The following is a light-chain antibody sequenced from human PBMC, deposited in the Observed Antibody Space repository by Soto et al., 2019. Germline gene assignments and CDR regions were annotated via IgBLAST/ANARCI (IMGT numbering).Light chain of an antibody. J-gene: IGKJ5*01. V-gene: IGKV3-20*01. CDR1: QSLTNSF. Sequence: EIVMTQSPATLSVSPGGRATLSCRASQSLTNSFIAWYQQKPGQAPRLLIYDTSSRASGIPDRFSGSGSGTDFTLTISRLETEDFAVFYCQQYGTSEIIFGQGTRLEIK. CDR3: QQYGTSEII. CDR2: DTS.